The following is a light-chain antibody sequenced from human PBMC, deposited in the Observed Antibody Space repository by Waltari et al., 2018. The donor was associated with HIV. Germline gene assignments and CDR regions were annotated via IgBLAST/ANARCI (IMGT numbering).Light chain of an antibody. CDR2: KTS. CDR3: QQYSFFPVT. Sequence: DIEMTQSPSTLSASIGDRVSITCRASQNVGDWLAWYQQKPGKAPSLLIPKTSTLQIGVPTNFSGRRSGTHFTLTITGLPRDDFATYYCQQYSFFPVTFGQGTK. J-gene: IGKJ2*01. V-gene: IGKV1-5*03. CDR1: QNVGDW.